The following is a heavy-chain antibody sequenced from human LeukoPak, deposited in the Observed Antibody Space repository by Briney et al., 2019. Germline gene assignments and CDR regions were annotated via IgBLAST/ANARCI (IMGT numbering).Heavy chain of an antibody. CDR2: MNPNSGNT. J-gene: IGHJ5*02. Sequence: ASVKVSCKASGYTFTSYDINWVRQATGQGLEWMGWMNPNSGNTGYAQKFQGRVTMTRNTSISTAYMELSSPRSEDTAVYYCARGVAAAGKGNNWFDPWGQGTLVTVSS. CDR1: GYTFTSYD. D-gene: IGHD6-13*01. CDR3: ARGVAAAGKGNNWFDP. V-gene: IGHV1-8*01.